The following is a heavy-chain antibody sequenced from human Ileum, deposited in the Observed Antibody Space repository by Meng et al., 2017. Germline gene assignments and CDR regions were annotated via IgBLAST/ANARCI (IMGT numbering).Heavy chain of an antibody. CDR3: AVGPASEWFFDS. CDR2: INRGGAT. D-gene: IGHD3-3*01. V-gene: IGHV4-34*01. CDR1: GGSSSGDY. Sequence: QAPLRQWDPGLLKPSETLSLTCAVDGGSSSGDYWSWLRQTPGKGLEWIGEINRGGATNYSPSLRSRATISIDTSKNQFSLNLTSVTAADTAVYYCAVGPASEWFFDSWGQGSLVTVSS. J-gene: IGHJ4*02.